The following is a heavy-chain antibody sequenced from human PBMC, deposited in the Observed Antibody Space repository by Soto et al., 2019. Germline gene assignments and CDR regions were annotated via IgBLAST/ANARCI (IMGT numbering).Heavy chain of an antibody. D-gene: IGHD2-8*01. J-gene: IGHJ6*02. CDR3: AKTRGAMIYAISVYGMDV. Sequence: VQLLESGGGFIHPGGSLRLSCAASGFSFSSFAMNWVRQAPGKGLEWVSIISGSADSTFYADSVKGRFTLSRDNSKSTLYLQINSLRAEDTAVYYCAKTRGAMIYAISVYGMDVWGQGTTVTVSS. CDR1: GFSFSSFA. CDR2: ISGSADST. V-gene: IGHV3-23*01.